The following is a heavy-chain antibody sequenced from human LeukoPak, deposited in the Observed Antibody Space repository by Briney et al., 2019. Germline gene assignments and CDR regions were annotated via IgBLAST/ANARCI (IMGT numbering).Heavy chain of an antibody. CDR1: GFNFSNYG. D-gene: IGHD3-10*01. CDR3: ANGGGKGVIGGDY. J-gene: IGHJ4*02. V-gene: IGHV3-30*18. CDR2: ISFHGSKR. Sequence: SGGSLRLSCTASGFNFSNYGMHWVRQAPGKGLEWVAAISFHGSKRYYADSVKGRFTISRDNSKNTLYLQVNSLRVEDTAVYYCANGGGKGVIGGDYWGQGTLVSVSS.